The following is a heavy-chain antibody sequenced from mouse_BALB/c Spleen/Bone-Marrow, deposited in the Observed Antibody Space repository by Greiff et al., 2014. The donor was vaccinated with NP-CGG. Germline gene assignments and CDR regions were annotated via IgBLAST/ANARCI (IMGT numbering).Heavy chain of an antibody. CDR2: ISCYNGAT. Sequence: LVKTGASVKISCKASGYSFTGYYMHWVKQSHGKSLEWIGYISCYNGATSYNQKFKGKATFTVDTSSSTAYMQFNSLTSEASAVYYCARSCGAYGCDGGYYFDYWGQGTTLTVSS. V-gene: IGHV1S34*01. CDR3: ARSCGAYGCDGGYYFDY. D-gene: IGHD2-2*01. CDR1: GYSFTGYY. J-gene: IGHJ2*01.